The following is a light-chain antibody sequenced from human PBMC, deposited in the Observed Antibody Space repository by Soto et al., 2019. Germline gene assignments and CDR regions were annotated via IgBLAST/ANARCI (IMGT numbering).Light chain of an antibody. Sequence: EVLLTQSPGTLSLSPGERATLSCRASQSIGNSLAWYQHKPGQAPRLLLYDTSSTATAIPDRFSGSGSGTDFTLTISSLEPEDFAVYFCQHRSSWPPLFTFGPGTKVDLK. CDR2: DTS. J-gene: IGKJ3*01. CDR1: QSIGNS. V-gene: IGKV3-11*01. CDR3: QHRSSWPPLFT.